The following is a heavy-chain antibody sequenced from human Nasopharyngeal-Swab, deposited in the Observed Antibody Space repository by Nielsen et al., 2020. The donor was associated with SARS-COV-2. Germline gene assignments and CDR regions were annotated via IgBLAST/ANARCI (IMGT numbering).Heavy chain of an antibody. CDR2: IRTGAVST. CDR1: GFTFSSYA. D-gene: IGHD6-19*01. CDR3: ARHQGSSGWFFFDF. J-gene: IGHJ4*02. V-gene: IGHV3-23*01. Sequence: GESLKISCAASGFTFSSYAMSWVRQAPAKGLEWVSAIRTGAVSTFYAASVKGRFTISRDDSRTTLYLQMNSLRAEDTAVYYCARHQGSSGWFFFDFWGQGTLVTVSS.